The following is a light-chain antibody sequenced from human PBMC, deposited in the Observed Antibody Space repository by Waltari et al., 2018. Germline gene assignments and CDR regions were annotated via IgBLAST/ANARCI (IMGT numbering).Light chain of an antibody. Sequence: SYELTQPPSVSVSPGQTASITCSGDKLGDKYACWYQQRPGQSPVLVIYEDTKRPPGIPGRFSGSNPGNTATLTISGTQAIDEADYYCQAWDSRTEVFGGGTKLTVL. V-gene: IGLV3-1*01. CDR2: EDT. J-gene: IGLJ2*01. CDR1: KLGDKY. CDR3: QAWDSRTEV.